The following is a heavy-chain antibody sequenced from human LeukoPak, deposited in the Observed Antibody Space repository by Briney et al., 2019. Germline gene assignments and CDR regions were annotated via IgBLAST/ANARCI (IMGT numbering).Heavy chain of an antibody. CDR3: ARDGFPRDGYNYPDY. V-gene: IGHV7-4-1*02. Sequence: ASVKVSCKASGYTFTSYGISWVRQAPGQGLEWMGWINTNTGNPTYAQGFTGRFVFSLDTSVSTAYLQISSLKAEDTAVYYCARDGFPRDGYNYPDYWGQGTLVTVSS. J-gene: IGHJ4*02. D-gene: IGHD5-24*01. CDR1: GYTFTSYG. CDR2: INTNTGNP.